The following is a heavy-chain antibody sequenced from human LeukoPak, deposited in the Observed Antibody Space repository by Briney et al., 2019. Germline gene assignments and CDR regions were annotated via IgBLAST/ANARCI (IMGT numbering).Heavy chain of an antibody. Sequence: SGGSLRLSCAASGFTFSSYAMSWVRQAPGKGLEWVSAISGSGGSTYYADSVKGRFTISRDNSKNTLYLQMNSLRVEDTAVYYCARNRVVVPAAPWGQGTLVTVSS. J-gene: IGHJ5*02. CDR3: ARNRVVVPAAP. D-gene: IGHD2-2*01. CDR1: GFTFSSYA. V-gene: IGHV3-23*01. CDR2: ISGSGGST.